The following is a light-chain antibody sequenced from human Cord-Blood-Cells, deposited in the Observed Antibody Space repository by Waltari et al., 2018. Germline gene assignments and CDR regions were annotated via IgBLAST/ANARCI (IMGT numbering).Light chain of an antibody. CDR2: AAS. V-gene: IGKV1-39*01. J-gene: IGKJ3*01. CDR1: QSISSY. CDR3: QQSYSTPFT. Sequence: DIQMTHSPSSLSASVGDRVTITCRASQSISSYLNWYQQKPGKAPKLLIYAASSLQSGVPSRFSGSGSGTDFTLTISSLQPEYFATYYCQQSYSTPFTFGPGTKVDIK.